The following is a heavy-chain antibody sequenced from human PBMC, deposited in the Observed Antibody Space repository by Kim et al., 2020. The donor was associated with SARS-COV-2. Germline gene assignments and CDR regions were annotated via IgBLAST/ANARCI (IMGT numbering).Heavy chain of an antibody. D-gene: IGHD5-12*01. J-gene: IGHJ4*02. CDR1: GFTFSDSW. CDR2: IKQDESET. Sequence: GGSLRLSCAASGFTFSDSWMIWVRQTPAKGLEWVANIKQDESETYYVDSVKGRCTIARDNAKNSVYVQMDSLRGEDSAVYYCARGGSVASMVVDWGQGTLVTVSS. CDR3: ARGGSVASMVVD. V-gene: IGHV3-7*03.